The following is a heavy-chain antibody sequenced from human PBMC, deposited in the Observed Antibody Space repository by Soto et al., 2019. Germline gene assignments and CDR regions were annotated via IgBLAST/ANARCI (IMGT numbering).Heavy chain of an antibody. V-gene: IGHV3-23*01. CDR3: AKSDLFVGGTIFGLDV. CDR1: GFKFSSYA. CDR2: VSGSDDST. Sequence: PGGSLRLSCAASGFKFSSYAMSWVCQAPGKGLEWVSTVSGSDDSTKNADSVKGRFTISRDNSKNTLYLQMSSLRAEDTAIYYCAKSDLFVGGTIFGLDVWGQGTTDTVSS. J-gene: IGHJ6*02. D-gene: IGHD1-26*01.